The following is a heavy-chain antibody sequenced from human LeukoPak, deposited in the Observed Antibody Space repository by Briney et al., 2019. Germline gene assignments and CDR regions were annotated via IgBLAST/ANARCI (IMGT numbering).Heavy chain of an antibody. V-gene: IGHV4-39*01. Sequence: SETLSLTCSVSGGSISSSSYFWGWIRQPPGKGLEWIGNIYSGGTTYYNPSLKSRVTISVDTSANQFSLRLSSVTAADTAVYYCASRRGPSIVGSGRQTYYYYYGMDVWGQGTTVTVSS. CDR3: ASRRGPSIVGSGRQTYYYYYGMDV. CDR2: IYSGGTT. D-gene: IGHD3-10*01. J-gene: IGHJ6*02. CDR1: GGSISSSSYF.